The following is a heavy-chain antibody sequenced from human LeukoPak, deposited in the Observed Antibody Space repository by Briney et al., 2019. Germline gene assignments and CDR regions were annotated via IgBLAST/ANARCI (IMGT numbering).Heavy chain of an antibody. J-gene: IGHJ4*02. Sequence: PGGSLRLSCAASGFTFDDYGMSWVRQAPGKGLEWVSGINWNGGRTGYADSVKGRFTISRDNAKKSLYVQMNSLRAEDTALYYCVREYYGSGSYYNVGYWGQGTLVTVSS. CDR3: VREYYGSGSYYNVGY. CDR2: INWNGGRT. D-gene: IGHD3-10*01. V-gene: IGHV3-20*04. CDR1: GFTFDDYG.